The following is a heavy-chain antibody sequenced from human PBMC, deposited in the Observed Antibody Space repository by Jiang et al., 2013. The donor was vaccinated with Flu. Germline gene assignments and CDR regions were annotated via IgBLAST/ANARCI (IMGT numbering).Heavy chain of an antibody. J-gene: IGHJ3*02. CDR3: ARDRRYYDGSAYSEDDAFDI. V-gene: IGHV1-18*01. D-gene: IGHD3-22*01. CDR1: GYTFSSYG. Sequence: PGASVKVSCKASGYTFSSYGVTWVRQAPGQGLEWMGWISAYDGSTNFAQKFQGRVSMTTDTSTSTAYMELRSLRSDDTAVYYCARDRRYYDGSAYSEDDAFDIWGHGTMVTVSS. CDR2: ISAYDGST.